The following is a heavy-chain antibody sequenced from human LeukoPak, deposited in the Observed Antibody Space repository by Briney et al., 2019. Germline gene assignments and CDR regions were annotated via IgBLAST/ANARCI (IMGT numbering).Heavy chain of an antibody. J-gene: IGHJ6*03. CDR1: GDSISYFY. D-gene: IGHD5-18*01. Sequence: PSETLSLTCSVSGDSISYFYWSWIRQAAGKGLEWIGRIHSSGSTDYNASLKSRVTMSVDTSKNQLSLKVISVTAADTAVYYCARTTEGGYTYGYFYYYYMDVWGKGTTVTISS. CDR3: ARTTEGGYTYGYFYYYYMDV. V-gene: IGHV4-4*07. CDR2: IHSSGST.